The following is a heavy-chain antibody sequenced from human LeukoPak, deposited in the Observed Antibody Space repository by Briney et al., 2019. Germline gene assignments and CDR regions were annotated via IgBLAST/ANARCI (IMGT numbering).Heavy chain of an antibody. V-gene: IGHV3-9*01. J-gene: IGHJ3*02. CDR1: GFTFDDYA. CDR2: LSWNSGSI. Sequence: QPGRSLRLSCAASGFTFDDYAMHWVRQAPGKGLEWVSGLSWNSGSIGYADSVKGRFTISRDNAKNSLYLQMNSLRAEDTAFYYCAKDMRISLPDAFDIWGQGTMVTVSS. CDR3: AKDMRISLPDAFDI.